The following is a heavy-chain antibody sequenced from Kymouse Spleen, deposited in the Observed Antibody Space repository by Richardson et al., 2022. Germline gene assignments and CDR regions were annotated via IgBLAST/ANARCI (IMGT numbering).Heavy chain of an antibody. D-gene: IGHD3-10*01. V-gene: IGHV4-39*01. CDR3: ARHKGFGPYYYGMDV. Sequence: QLQLQESGPGLVKPSETLSLTCTVSGGSISSSSYYWGWIRQPPGKGLEWIGSIYYSGSTYYNPSLKSRVTISVDTSKNQFSLKLSSVTAADTAVYYCARHKGFGPYYYGMDVWGQGTTVTVSS. J-gene: IGHJ6*02. CDR1: GGSISSSSYY. CDR2: IYYSGST.